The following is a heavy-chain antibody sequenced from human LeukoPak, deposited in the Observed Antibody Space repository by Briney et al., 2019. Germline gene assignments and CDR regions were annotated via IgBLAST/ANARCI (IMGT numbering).Heavy chain of an antibody. CDR2: IYYSGTT. V-gene: IGHV4-59*01. CDR3: ARDMESGSTRGRAFNI. CDR1: LGSISSYY. J-gene: IGHJ3*02. D-gene: IGHD1-26*01. Sequence: PSETLSLTCTVSLGSISSYYWSWIRQPPGKGLEWIGSIYYSGTTNYTPSLKTRVTISVDTSKNQFSLQLSSVTAADTAMYFGARDMESGSTRGRAFNIWGQGTMVTVSS.